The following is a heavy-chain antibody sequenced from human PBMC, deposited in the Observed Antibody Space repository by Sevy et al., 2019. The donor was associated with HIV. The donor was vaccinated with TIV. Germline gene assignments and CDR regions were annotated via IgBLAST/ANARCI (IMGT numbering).Heavy chain of an antibody. D-gene: IGHD3-22*01. CDR2: INPNSGGT. V-gene: IGHV1-2*02. CDR1: GYTFTGYY. Sequence: ASVKVSCKASGYTFTGYYMHWVRQAPGQGLEWMGWINPNSGGTNYAQKFQGRVTMTRDTSISTAYMELSRLRSDDTAVYYCARDLWDYYDSSGYYGSAYFDYWGQGTLVTVSS. CDR3: ARDLWDYYDSSGYYGSAYFDY. J-gene: IGHJ4*02.